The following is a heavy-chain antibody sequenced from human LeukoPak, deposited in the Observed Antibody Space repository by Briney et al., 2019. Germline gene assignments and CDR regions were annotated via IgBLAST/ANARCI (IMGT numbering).Heavy chain of an antibody. D-gene: IGHD2-21*01. V-gene: IGHV1-2*02. J-gene: IGHJ4*02. Sequence: ASVKVSCKASGYTFTGFDIHWLRQAPGQGLECMGWLNPNNGGTDLARKFEGRLTLTRDTSINTAYMELNSLRSDDTAIYYCARKSLWTIDFWGQGSLVTVSS. CDR2: LNPNNGGT. CDR1: GYTFTGFD. CDR3: ARKSLWTIDF.